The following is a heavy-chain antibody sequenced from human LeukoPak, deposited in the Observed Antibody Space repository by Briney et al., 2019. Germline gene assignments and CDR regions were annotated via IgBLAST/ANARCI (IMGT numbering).Heavy chain of an antibody. CDR2: INHSGST. CDR1: GGSFSGYY. V-gene: IGHV4-34*01. J-gene: IGHJ4*02. CDR3: ARFSPYCSGGSCYDVTGFDY. Sequence: SETLSLTCAVYGGSFSGYYWSWIRQPPGKGLEWIGEINHSGSTNYNPSLKSRVTISVDTSKNQLSLKLSSVTAADTAVYYCARFSPYCSGGSCYDVTGFDYWGQGTLVTVSS. D-gene: IGHD2-15*01.